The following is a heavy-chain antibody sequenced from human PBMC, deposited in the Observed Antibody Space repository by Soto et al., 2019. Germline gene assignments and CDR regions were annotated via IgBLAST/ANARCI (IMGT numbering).Heavy chain of an antibody. CDR3: ARDHQDCSSTSCRQCYYYGMDG. CDR2: ISAYNGNT. V-gene: IGHV1-18*04. Sequence: ASVKVSCKASGYTFTSYGISWVRQAPGQGLEWMGWISAYNGNTNYAQKLQGRVTMTTDTSTSTAYMELRSLRSDDTAVYYCARDHQDCSSTSCRQCYYYGMDGWG. J-gene: IGHJ6*02. D-gene: IGHD2-2*01. CDR1: GYTFTSYG.